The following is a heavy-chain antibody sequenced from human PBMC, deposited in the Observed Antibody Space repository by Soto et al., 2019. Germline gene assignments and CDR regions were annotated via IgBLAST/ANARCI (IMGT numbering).Heavy chain of an antibody. CDR1: GGSISSGGYY. J-gene: IGHJ4*02. V-gene: IGHV4-31*03. CDR2: IYYSGRT. D-gene: IGHD7-27*01. Sequence: QVQLQESGPGLVKPSQTLSITCTVSGGSISSGGYYWSWIRQHPGKGLEWIGYIYYSGRTYYNPSLRSRVTISVDTSKNQVSLKLSSVTAADTAVYYCAGVRNRGYSFYGGQGTLVTVSS. CDR3: AGVRNRGYSFY.